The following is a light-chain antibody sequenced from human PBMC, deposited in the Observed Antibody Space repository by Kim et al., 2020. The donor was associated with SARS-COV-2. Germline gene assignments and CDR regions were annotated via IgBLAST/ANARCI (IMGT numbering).Light chain of an antibody. CDR2: RND. J-gene: IGLJ3*02. V-gene: IGLV10-54*04. CDR1: TNNVGNQG. Sequence: RQTATLTCTGNTNNVGNQGAAWLQQHQGHPPKLLSYRNDNRPSGISERFSASRSGSTASLIITGLQPEDEADYYCSAWDTSLGAWVFGGGTQLTVL. CDR3: SAWDTSLGAWV.